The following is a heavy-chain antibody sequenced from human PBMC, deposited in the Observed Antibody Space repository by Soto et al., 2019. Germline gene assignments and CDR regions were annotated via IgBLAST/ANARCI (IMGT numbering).Heavy chain of an antibody. J-gene: IGHJ6*02. CDR2: INPSGGST. D-gene: IGHD2-8*01. CDR3: ARDHGQYYYYYYGMDV. V-gene: IGHV1-46*01. Sequence: ASVKVSCKASGYTFTSYYMQWVRQAPGQGLEWMGIINPSGGSTSYAQKFQGRVTMTRDTSTSTVYMELSSLRSEDTAVYYCARDHGQYYYYYYGMDVWGQGTTVTVSS. CDR1: GYTFTSYY.